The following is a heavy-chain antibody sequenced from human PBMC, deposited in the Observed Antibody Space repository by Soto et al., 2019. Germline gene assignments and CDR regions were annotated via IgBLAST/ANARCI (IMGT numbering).Heavy chain of an antibody. CDR3: ASEYSCGSGGAY. D-gene: IGHD3-10*01. CDR1: GYTFTSYG. J-gene: IGHJ4*02. Sequence: QVQLVQSGAEVKKPGASVKVSCKASGYTFTSYGISWVRQAPGQGLEWMGWISAYNGNKNNVQHLQGRVTMNTYTSTNTAYMGLRSLRSDDTAVYYCASEYSCGSGGAYWGQGTLVTVSS. CDR2: ISAYNGNK. V-gene: IGHV1-18*01.